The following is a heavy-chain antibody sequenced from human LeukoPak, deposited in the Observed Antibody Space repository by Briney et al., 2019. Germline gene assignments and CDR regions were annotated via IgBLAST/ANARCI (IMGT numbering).Heavy chain of an antibody. V-gene: IGHV3-23*01. CDR3: ATGTEHRILKKTRGRNWFDP. CDR2: ISGSGGST. Sequence: GGSLRLSCAASGFTFSSYAMSWVRQAPGKGLEWVSAISGSGGSTYYADSVKGRFTISRDNSKNTLYLQMNSLRAEDTAVYYCATGTEHRILKKTRGRNWFDPWGQGTLVTVSS. D-gene: IGHD1-1*01. J-gene: IGHJ5*02. CDR1: GFTFSSYA.